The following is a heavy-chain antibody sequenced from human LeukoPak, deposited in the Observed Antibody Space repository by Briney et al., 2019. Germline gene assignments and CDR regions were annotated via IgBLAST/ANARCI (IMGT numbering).Heavy chain of an antibody. CDR2: INHSGST. CDR1: GGSFSGYY. V-gene: IGHV4-34*01. CDR3: ARGRGYYDSSGYYYRPLFDY. J-gene: IGHJ4*02. D-gene: IGHD3-22*01. Sequence: SETLSLTCAVYGGSFSGYYWSWIRQPPGKGLEWIGEINHSGSTNYNPSLKSRVTISVDTSKNQFSLKLSSVTAADTAVYYCARGRGYYDSSGYYYRPLFDYWGQGTLATVSS.